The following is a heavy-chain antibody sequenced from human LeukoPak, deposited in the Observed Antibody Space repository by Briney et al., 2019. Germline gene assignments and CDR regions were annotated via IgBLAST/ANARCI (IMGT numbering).Heavy chain of an antibody. Sequence: GASVKVSCKTSGGTFSISAIIWVRQAPGQGLEWMGRIIPVLNITTYAQKFQGSVTITADTSTSTVYMELSSLRFEETAVYYCARDQGLTAPPPYGLDVWGQGTTVIVSS. D-gene: IGHD5-18*01. V-gene: IGHV1-69*04. CDR3: ARDQGLTAPPPYGLDV. J-gene: IGHJ6*02. CDR2: IIPVLNIT. CDR1: GGTFSISA.